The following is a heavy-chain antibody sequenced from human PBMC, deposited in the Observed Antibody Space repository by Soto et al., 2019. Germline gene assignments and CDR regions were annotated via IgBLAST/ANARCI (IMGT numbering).Heavy chain of an antibody. CDR1: GDSVSSNSAA. CDR2: TYYRSKWYN. D-gene: IGHD3-9*01. V-gene: IGHV6-1*01. CDR3: AREGYYILTGDYTPSYYYYGMEI. Sequence: SQTLSLTCAISGDSVSSNSAAWNWIRQSPSRGLEWLGRTYYRSKWYNDYAVSVKSRITINPDTSKNQFSLQLNSVTPEDTAVYYHAREGYYILTGDYTPSYYYYGMEIWGPETTVPASS. J-gene: IGHJ6*02.